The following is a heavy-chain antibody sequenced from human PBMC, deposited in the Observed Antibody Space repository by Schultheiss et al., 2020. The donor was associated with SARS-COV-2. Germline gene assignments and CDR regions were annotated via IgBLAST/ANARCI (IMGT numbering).Heavy chain of an antibody. CDR2: ISAYNGNT. V-gene: IGHV1-18*01. D-gene: IGHD3-10*01. Sequence: ASVKVSCKASGYTFTSYGVSWVRQAPGQGLEWMGWISAYNGNTNYAQNLQGRVTMTTDTSTSTAYMELRSLRSDDTAVYYCARGGSWFGELFGLDYWGQGTLVTVSS. J-gene: IGHJ4*02. CDR1: GYTFTSYG. CDR3: ARGGSWFGELFGLDY.